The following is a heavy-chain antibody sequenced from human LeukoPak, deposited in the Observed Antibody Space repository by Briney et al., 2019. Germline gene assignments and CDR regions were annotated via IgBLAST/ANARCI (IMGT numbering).Heavy chain of an antibody. Sequence: PSETLSLTCTVSGGSISSGDYYWSWIRQPPGKGLEWIGYIYYSGSTYYNPSLKSRVTISVDTSKNQFSLKLSSVTAADTAVYYCARHQASLRTDYYYYYGMDVWGQGTTVTVSS. CDR1: GGSISSGDYY. V-gene: IGHV4-30-4*01. D-gene: IGHD3-16*01. CDR3: ARHQASLRTDYYYYYGMDV. CDR2: IYYSGST. J-gene: IGHJ6*02.